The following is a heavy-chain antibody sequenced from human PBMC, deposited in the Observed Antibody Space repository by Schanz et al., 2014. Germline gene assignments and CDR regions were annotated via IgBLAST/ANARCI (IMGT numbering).Heavy chain of an antibody. V-gene: IGHV3-23*01. CDR1: GFTFNSYA. J-gene: IGHJ4*02. D-gene: IGHD4-17*01. Sequence: EVQLLESGGGLVQPGESLRVSCAASGFTFNSYAMSWVRQAPGRGLEWVSGIGGSGGTTHYADSVEGRFTISRVNSKNTLYLRMKGLRAEDTAVYYCARPRFDYGEVDYWGQGTLVTVSS. CDR2: IGGSGGTT. CDR3: ARPRFDYGEVDY.